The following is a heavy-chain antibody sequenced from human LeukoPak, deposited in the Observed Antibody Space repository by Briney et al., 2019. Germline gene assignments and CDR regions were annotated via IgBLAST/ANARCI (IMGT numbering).Heavy chain of an antibody. CDR2: IPYDGSDK. Sequence: GGSLRLSCAASIFSFSTFGFHWVRQAPGKGLEWVAFIPYDGSDKYYADSVKGRFTVSRDNSKNTLYLHVNSLRVEDTAVYYCAKGLGDYDDFRLGFWGQGTLVTVSS. CDR1: IFSFSTFG. J-gene: IGHJ4*02. V-gene: IGHV3-30*02. CDR3: AKGLGDYDDFRLGF. D-gene: IGHD4-17*01.